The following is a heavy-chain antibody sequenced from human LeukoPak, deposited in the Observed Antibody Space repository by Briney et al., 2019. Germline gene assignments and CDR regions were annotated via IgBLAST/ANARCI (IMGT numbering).Heavy chain of an antibody. CDR1: GFTFSSYG. CDR2: ISSSGSYI. V-gene: IGHV3-21*01. CDR3: ARGGYYTYYFDY. D-gene: IGHD3-3*01. Sequence: GGSLRLSCAASGFTFSSYGMHWVRQAPGKGLEWVSSISSSGSYIYYADSVKGRFTISRDNAKNSLYLQMNSLRAEDTAVYYCARGGYYTYYFDYWGQGTLVTVSS. J-gene: IGHJ4*02.